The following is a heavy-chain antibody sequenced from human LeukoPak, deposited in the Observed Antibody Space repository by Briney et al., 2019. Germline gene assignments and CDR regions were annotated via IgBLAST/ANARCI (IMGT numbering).Heavy chain of an antibody. CDR3: ATETVVSSSIDY. J-gene: IGHJ4*02. Sequence: GGSLRLSCAASGFTVSTHYMTWVRQAPGKGLEWVAVIWYDGSNKYYADSVKGRFTISRDNSKNTLYLQMNSPRAEDTAVYYCATETVVSSSIDYWGQGTLVTVSS. V-gene: IGHV3-33*08. CDR2: IWYDGSNK. D-gene: IGHD4-23*01. CDR1: GFTVSTHY.